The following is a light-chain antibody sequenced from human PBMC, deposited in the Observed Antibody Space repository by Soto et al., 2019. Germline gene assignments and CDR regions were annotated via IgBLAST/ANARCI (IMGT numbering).Light chain of an antibody. J-gene: IGKJ5*01. CDR1: QSVSSSY. Sequence: EIVLTQSPGTLSLSPGERATLSCRASQSVSSSYLAWYHQKPGQAPRLLIFGASTRAAGIPARFSGSGSGTDFTLTISSLQSEDFAIYYCQQYYDWPITFGQGTRLEIK. V-gene: IGKV3-15*01. CDR2: GAS. CDR3: QQYYDWPIT.